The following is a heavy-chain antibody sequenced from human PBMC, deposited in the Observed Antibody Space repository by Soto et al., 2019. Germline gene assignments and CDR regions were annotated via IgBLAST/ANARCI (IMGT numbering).Heavy chain of an antibody. CDR1: GGSISSGDYY. V-gene: IGHV4-30-4*01. Sequence: PSETLSLTCTVSGGSISSGDYYWSWIRQPPGKGLEWIGYIYYSGSTYYNPSLKSRVTISVDTSKNQFSLKLSSVTAADTAVYYCAREGRYCSGGSCGNYYGMDXWGQGTTVTVSS. CDR3: AREGRYCSGGSCGNYYGMDX. D-gene: IGHD2-15*01. J-gene: IGHJ6*02. CDR2: IYYSGST.